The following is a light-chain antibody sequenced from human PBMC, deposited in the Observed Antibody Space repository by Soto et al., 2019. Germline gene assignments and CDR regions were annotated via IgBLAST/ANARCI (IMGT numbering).Light chain of an antibody. V-gene: IGKV1-5*03. J-gene: IGKJ1*01. CDR3: QRSESFPRT. CDR1: QSINHW. CDR2: KAS. Sequence: DIQMTQSPSTLSASVGDRVTITCRASQSINHWLAWYQQKPGKAPKLFIFKASTLEIGVPSRFSGSVSGTEFTLSISSLQPDDYATYFCQRSESFPRTFGQRNKVEIK.